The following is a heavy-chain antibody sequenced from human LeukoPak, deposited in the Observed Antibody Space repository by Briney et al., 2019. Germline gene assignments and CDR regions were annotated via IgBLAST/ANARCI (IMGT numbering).Heavy chain of an antibody. V-gene: IGHV4-38-2*02. CDR2: IYHSGST. CDR1: GYSISSGYY. CDR3: ARGRGIAARRRFFDY. Sequence: SETLSLTCTVSGYSISSGYYWGWIRQPPGKGLEWIGSIYHSGSTYYNPSLKSRVTISVDTSKNQFSLKLSPVTAADTAVYYCARGRGIAARRRFFDYWGQGTLVTVSS. J-gene: IGHJ4*02. D-gene: IGHD6-6*01.